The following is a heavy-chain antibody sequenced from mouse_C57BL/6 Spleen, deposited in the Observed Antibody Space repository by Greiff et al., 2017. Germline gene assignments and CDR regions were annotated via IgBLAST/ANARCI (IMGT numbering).Heavy chain of an antibody. D-gene: IGHD1-1*01. V-gene: IGHV1-80*01. CDR3: ARYRSYYYGSSRYFDV. Sequence: QVQLQQSGAELVKPGASVKISCKASGYAFSSYWMNWVKQRPGKGLEWIGQIYPGDGDTNYNGKFKGKATLTADKSSSTAYMQLSSLTSEDSAVYCCARYRSYYYGSSRYFDVWGTGTTVTVSS. CDR2: IYPGDGDT. CDR1: GYAFSSYW. J-gene: IGHJ1*03.